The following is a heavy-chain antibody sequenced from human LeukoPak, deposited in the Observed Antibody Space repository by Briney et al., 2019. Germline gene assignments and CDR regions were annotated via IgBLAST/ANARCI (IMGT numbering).Heavy chain of an antibody. CDR2: IYYSGST. D-gene: IGHD2-8*01. V-gene: IGHV4-39*01. Sequence: SETLSLTCTVSGGSISSSSYYWGWIRRPPGKGLEWIGSIYYSGSTYYNPSLKSRVTISVDTSKNQFSLKLSSVTAADTAVYYCARAGCTNGVCYTQSYYYYGMDVWGQGTTVTVSS. J-gene: IGHJ6*02. CDR1: GGSISSSSYY. CDR3: ARAGCTNGVCYTQSYYYYGMDV.